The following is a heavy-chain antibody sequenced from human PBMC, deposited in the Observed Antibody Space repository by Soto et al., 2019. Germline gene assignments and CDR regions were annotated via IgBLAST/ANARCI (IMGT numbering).Heavy chain of an antibody. CDR2: IRNDGADT. CDR1: GFAIRNHG. V-gene: IGHV3-23*01. CDR3: VSCVSVHFDH. J-gene: IGHJ4*02. Sequence: VQLLESGGGFRKPGESLRLACAASGFAIRNHGMTWVRPAPGKGLEWISTIRNDGADTHYADTGRGRLRISRDNPRDTLDLKMNSLSAADTATYYCVSCVSVHFDHWGPGTLVIVSS.